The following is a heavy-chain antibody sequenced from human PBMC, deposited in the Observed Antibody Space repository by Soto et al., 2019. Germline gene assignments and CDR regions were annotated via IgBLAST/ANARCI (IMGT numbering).Heavy chain of an antibody. D-gene: IGHD3-10*01. Sequence: QVQLVQSGAEVKKPGASVKVSCKASGYNFTSYGIRWVRQAPGQGLEWMGWISAYNGNTNYAQKLQGRVTMTTDTSTSTAYMELRSLRSDDTAVYYCARVENGWFGELEGWFDPWGQGTLVTVSS. CDR2: ISAYNGNT. J-gene: IGHJ5*02. V-gene: IGHV1-18*01. CDR3: ARVENGWFGELEGWFDP. CDR1: GYNFTSYG.